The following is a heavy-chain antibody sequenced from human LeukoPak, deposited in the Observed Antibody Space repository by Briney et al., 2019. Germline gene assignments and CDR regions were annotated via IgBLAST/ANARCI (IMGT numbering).Heavy chain of an antibody. D-gene: IGHD6-19*01. Sequence: GGSLRLSCAASGFTFSSSGMSWVRQAPGKGLEWVSAISGSGSNTYYADSVKGRFTISRDNSKNTLYLLMNSLRAEDTAVYYCARASGWSYFDYWGQGTLVTVSS. CDR1: GFTFSSSG. V-gene: IGHV3-23*01. CDR3: ARASGWSYFDY. CDR2: ISGSGSNT. J-gene: IGHJ4*02.